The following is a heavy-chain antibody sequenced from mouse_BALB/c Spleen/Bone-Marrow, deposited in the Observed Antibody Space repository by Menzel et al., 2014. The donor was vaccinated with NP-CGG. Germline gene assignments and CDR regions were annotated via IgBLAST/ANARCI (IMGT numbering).Heavy chain of an antibody. CDR1: GYTFTSYV. CDR2: INPYNDGT. J-gene: IGHJ3*01. D-gene: IGHD2-4*01. Sequence: EVKVVESGPELVKPGASVKMSCKASGYTFTSYVMHWVKQKPGQGLEWIGHINPYNDGTKYNEKFKGKATLTSDKSSSTAYMELSSLTSEDSAVYYCARDGDYDWFAYWGQGTLVTVSA. CDR3: ARDGDYDWFAY. V-gene: IGHV1-14*01.